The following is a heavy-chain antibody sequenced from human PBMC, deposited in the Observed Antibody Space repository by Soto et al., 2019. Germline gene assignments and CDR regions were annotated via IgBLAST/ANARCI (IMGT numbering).Heavy chain of an antibody. J-gene: IGHJ2*01. V-gene: IGHV2-26*01. D-gene: IGHD3-22*01. CDR1: GFSLSNARMG. CDR2: IFSNDEK. Sequence: QVTLKESGPVLVKPTETLTLTCTVSGFSLSNARMGVSWIRQPPGKALEWLAHIFSNDEKSYSTSLKSRLTISKDTSKSQVVLTMTNMHPVDTATYYCARTYYYDSSGYYPTDYWYFDLWGRGTLVTVSS. CDR3: ARTYYYDSSGYYPTDYWYFDL.